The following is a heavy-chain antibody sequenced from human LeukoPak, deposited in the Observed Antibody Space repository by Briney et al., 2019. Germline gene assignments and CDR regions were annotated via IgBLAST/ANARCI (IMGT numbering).Heavy chain of an antibody. J-gene: IGHJ6*03. V-gene: IGHV4-61*09. CDR2: IHTSGST. CDR3: ARGRSSMVRGYYYYYMDV. CDR1: GASISSTSYC. D-gene: IGHD3-10*01. Sequence: SETLSLTCTVSGASISSTSYCWGWIRQPAGKGLEWIGHIHTSGSTNYNPSLKSRVTISVDTSKNQFSLKLSSVTAADTAVYYCARGRSSMVRGYYYYYMDVWGKGTTVTISS.